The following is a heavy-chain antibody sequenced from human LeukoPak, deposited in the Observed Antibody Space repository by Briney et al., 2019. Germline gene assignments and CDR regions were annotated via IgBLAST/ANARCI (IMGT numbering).Heavy chain of an antibody. Sequence: GASVKVSCKASGYTFTSYYMHWVRQAPGQGLECMGIINPSGGSTSYAQKFQGRVTMTRDMSTSTVYMELSSLRSEDTAVYYCARDPGHRFWSGYYGDYYYYYYMDVWGKGTTVTVSS. J-gene: IGHJ6*03. CDR2: INPSGGST. CDR1: GYTFTSYY. V-gene: IGHV1-46*01. D-gene: IGHD3-3*01. CDR3: ARDPGHRFWSGYYGDYYYYYYMDV.